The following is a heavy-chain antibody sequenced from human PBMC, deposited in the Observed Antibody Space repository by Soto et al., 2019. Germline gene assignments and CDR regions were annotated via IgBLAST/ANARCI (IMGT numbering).Heavy chain of an antibody. CDR3: SASLFYYGRDV. CDR2: IYPGDSDT. J-gene: IGHJ6*02. CDR1: GYTFTNYW. V-gene: IGHV5-51*01. Sequence: PGESLKISCKGSGYTFTNYWIGWVRQMPGKGLEWMGIIYPGDSDTKYNPSFQGQVTISADKSITTTYLRWTSLKASDTAIYYCSASLFYYGRDVLGQGTTVTVSS.